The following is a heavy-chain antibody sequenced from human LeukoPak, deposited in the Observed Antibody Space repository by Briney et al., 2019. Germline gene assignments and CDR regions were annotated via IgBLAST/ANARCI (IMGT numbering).Heavy chain of an antibody. D-gene: IGHD6-19*01. CDR3: ARGHSSGWYGDWFDP. Sequence: SETLSLTCSDSSGSISTTDYYWGWIRQPPGKGLEWIGSISYSGSLQYSPSLKSRVTISVDTSKNQFSLKLSSVTAADTAVYYCARGHSSGWYGDWFDPWGQGTLVTVSS. CDR2: ISYSGSL. J-gene: IGHJ5*02. V-gene: IGHV4-39*07. CDR1: SGSISTTDYY.